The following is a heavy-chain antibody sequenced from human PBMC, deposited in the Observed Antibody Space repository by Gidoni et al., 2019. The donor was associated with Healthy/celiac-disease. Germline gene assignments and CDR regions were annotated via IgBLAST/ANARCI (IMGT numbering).Heavy chain of an antibody. Sequence: QVQLVQSGAEVKKTGASVKVQCKAYGYTFTSYGISWVRQAPGQGLEWMGWISAYNGNTNYSQKLQGRVTMTTDTSTSTAYMELRSLRSDDTAVYYCARTEEWIQLWFGYYGMDVWGQVTTVTVSS. D-gene: IGHD5-18*01. CDR1: GYTFTSYG. CDR2: ISAYNGNT. CDR3: ARTEEWIQLWFGYYGMDV. V-gene: IGHV1-18*01. J-gene: IGHJ6*02.